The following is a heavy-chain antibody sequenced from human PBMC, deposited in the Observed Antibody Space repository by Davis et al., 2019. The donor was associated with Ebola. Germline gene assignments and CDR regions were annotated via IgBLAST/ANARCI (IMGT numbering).Heavy chain of an antibody. Sequence: AASVKVSCKTSGYSFTTYGLSWVRQAPGQGLEWVGWIGADNGLTKYAQKFQGRVTMATDTSTSTAYMELRSLRSDDTAIYYCAKDTSNIWFDIWGQGTMVTVSS. D-gene: IGHD1-26*01. V-gene: IGHV1-18*01. CDR2: IGADNGLT. CDR1: GYSFTTYG. CDR3: AKDTSNIWFDI. J-gene: IGHJ3*02.